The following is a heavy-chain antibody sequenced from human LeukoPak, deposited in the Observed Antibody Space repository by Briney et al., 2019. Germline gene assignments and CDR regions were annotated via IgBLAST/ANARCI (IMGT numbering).Heavy chain of an antibody. CDR2: ISTSGDRT. V-gene: IGHV3-64D*09. J-gene: IGHJ3*01. D-gene: IGHD3-16*01. CDR3: VKDTYDGKWDVFDV. CDR1: GFTFSSYA. Sequence: PGGSLRLSCSASGFTFSSYAMHWVRQAPGKGLEFVSSISTSGDRTFYADSLKGRFTISRDNSKNTVYLQMSSLRAEDTAVYYCVKDTYDGKWDVFDVWGQGTTVTVSS.